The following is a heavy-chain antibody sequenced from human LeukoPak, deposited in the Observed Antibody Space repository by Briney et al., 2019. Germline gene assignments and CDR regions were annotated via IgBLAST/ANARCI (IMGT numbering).Heavy chain of an antibody. D-gene: IGHD3-3*01. CDR3: AKDYYDFWSGYYTGVGYFQH. Sequence: GGSLRLSCAASGFTFSSYSMNWVRQAPGKGLEWVSYINSISSLIKYADSVKGRFTISRDNSKNTLYLQMNSLRAEDTAVYYCAKDYYDFWSGYYTGVGYFQHWGQGTLVTVSS. V-gene: IGHV3-48*01. CDR1: GFTFSSYS. CDR2: INSISSLI. J-gene: IGHJ1*01.